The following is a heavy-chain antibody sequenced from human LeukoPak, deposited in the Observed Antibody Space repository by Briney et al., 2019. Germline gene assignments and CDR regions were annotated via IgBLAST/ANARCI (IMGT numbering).Heavy chain of an antibody. CDR3: ARHGIRYWFYYYYMDV. J-gene: IGHJ6*03. CDR2: IYYTGSS. Sequence: SETLSLTCSVSGGSISRSDDYWGFVRQTPGKGLEWVGSIYYTGSSHSHPSLKSRATISVDTSKNQVSLRLSSVTAADTAVYYCARHGIRYWFYYYYMDVWGKGTTVTISS. D-gene: IGHD2-8*02. CDR1: GGSISRSDDY. V-gene: IGHV4-39*01.